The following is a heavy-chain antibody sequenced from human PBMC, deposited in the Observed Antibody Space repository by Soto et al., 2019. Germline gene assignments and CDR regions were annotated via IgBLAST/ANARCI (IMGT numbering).Heavy chain of an antibody. CDR3: ARVRNYGYFDL. J-gene: IGHJ2*01. V-gene: IGHV3-23*01. CDR1: GFTFSSYA. Sequence: EVQLLESGGGLVQPGGSLRLSCAASGFTFSSYAMTWVRQAPGKGLEWVSSISGSGGSTYYADSVKGRLTISRDNSKNTLYLQMNSLRAEDTAVYYCARVRNYGYFDLWGRGTLVTVSS. CDR2: ISGSGGST.